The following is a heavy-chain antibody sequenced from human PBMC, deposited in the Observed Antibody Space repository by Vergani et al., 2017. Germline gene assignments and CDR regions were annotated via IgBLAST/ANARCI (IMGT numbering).Heavy chain of an antibody. D-gene: IGHD3-10*01. Sequence: EVQLVESGGGLVKPGGSLRLSCAASGFTFSSYSMTWVRQAPGKGLEWVSHIYSGDETYYADSVKGRVTISRDTSKNTLHLQINNLRVEDTAVYYCARGNYYGSGTYVDPWGQGTLVTVSS. CDR1: GFTFSSYS. CDR3: ARGNYYGSGTYVDP. V-gene: IGHV3-66*02. J-gene: IGHJ5*02. CDR2: IYSGDET.